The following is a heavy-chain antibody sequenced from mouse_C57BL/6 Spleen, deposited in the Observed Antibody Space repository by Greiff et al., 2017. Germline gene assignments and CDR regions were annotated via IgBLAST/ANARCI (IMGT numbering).Heavy chain of an antibody. CDR1: GYTFTSYW. CDR2: IDPSDSYT. Sequence: VQLQQPGAELVMPGASVKLSCKASGYTFTSYWMHWVKQRPGQGLEWIGEIDPSDSYTNYNQKFKGKSTLTVDKSSSTAYMQLSSLTSEDSAVYYWARGGGSSVEHYWGQGTTLTVSS. J-gene: IGHJ2*01. CDR3: ARGGGSSVEHY. V-gene: IGHV1-69*01. D-gene: IGHD1-1*01.